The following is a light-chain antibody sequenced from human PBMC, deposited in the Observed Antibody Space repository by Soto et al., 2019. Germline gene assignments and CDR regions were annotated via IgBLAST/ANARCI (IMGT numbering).Light chain of an antibody. CDR2: AAS. J-gene: IGKJ5*01. V-gene: IGKV1-12*01. CDR3: QQAYSFPIT. CDR1: QSISNW. Sequence: DIQMTQSPSSVSASVGDRVTITCRASQSISNWLAWYQQEPGKAPKLLIYAASSLQSGVPSRFSGSGSGTDFTLTIRSLQPEDFTTYFCQQAYSFPITFGQGTRLE.